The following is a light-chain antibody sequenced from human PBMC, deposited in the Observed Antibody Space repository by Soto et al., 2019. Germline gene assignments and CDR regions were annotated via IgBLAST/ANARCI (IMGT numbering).Light chain of an antibody. V-gene: IGLV4-69*01. CDR1: SGHNTYA. CDR3: QTWVTGSWV. Sequence: QPVLTQSPSASASLGASVKLTCTLSSGHNTYAIAWHQQQPEKGPRYLMKLNSDGSHSKGDGIPDRFSSSSSGAERYLTISSLQSEDEADYYCQTWVTGSWVFGGGTKLTVL. J-gene: IGLJ3*02. CDR2: LNSDGSH.